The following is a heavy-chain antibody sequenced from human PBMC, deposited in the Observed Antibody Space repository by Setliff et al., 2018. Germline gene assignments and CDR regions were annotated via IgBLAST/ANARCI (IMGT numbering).Heavy chain of an antibody. D-gene: IGHD2-2*03. V-gene: IGHV1-69*13. CDR2: IIPIFGLP. J-gene: IGHJ3*02. Sequence: SVKVSCTASGGTFSSYGLSWVRQAPGQGLEWLGRIIPIFGLPVYAQKFQGRVTFTADGSTSTAYMELSSLRSEDTAVYYCAREWVDIRMGGALDMWGQGTLVTVSS. CDR1: GGTFSSYG. CDR3: AREWVDIRMGGALDM.